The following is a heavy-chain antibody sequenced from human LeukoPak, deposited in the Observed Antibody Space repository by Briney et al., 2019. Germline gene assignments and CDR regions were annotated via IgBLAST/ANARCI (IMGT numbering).Heavy chain of an antibody. Sequence: SETLSLTCTVSGGSISSSSYYWGWIRQPPGKGLEWIGSIYYSGSTYYNPSLKSRVTISVDTSKNQFSLKLSSVTAADTAVYYCARGPQRVVPPDYWGQGTLVTVSS. D-gene: IGHD2-2*01. J-gene: IGHJ4*02. CDR3: ARGPQRVVPPDY. CDR2: IYYSGST. V-gene: IGHV4-39*01. CDR1: GGSISSSSYY.